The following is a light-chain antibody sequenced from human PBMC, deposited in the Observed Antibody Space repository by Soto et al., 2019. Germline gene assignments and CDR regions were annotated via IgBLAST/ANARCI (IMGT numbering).Light chain of an antibody. Sequence: QSVLTQPASLSGSPGQSITISCTGTSNNVGNYNLVSWYQQHPGKAPKLMIYEVYKRPPGVSNRFSGSKSGITASLTISGLQAEDEGDYYCCSYADSDTYVFGTGTKVTVL. J-gene: IGLJ1*01. V-gene: IGLV2-23*02. CDR2: EVY. CDR3: CSYADSDTYV. CDR1: SNNVGNYNL.